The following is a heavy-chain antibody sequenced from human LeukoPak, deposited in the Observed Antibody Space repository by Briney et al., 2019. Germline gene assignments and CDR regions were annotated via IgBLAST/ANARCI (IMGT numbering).Heavy chain of an antibody. D-gene: IGHD1-14*01. V-gene: IGHV1-3*03. Sequence: GASVKVSCKASGDTFSKRAISWVRQAPGQGLEWMGWISVGRGDSKCSQEFQGRVTLTRDTSATTAYLEVSSLRPEDMAVYYCARERGIRDAFDFWGQGTMVTVSS. CDR2: ISVGRGDS. CDR3: ARERGIRDAFDF. J-gene: IGHJ3*01. CDR1: GDTFSKRA.